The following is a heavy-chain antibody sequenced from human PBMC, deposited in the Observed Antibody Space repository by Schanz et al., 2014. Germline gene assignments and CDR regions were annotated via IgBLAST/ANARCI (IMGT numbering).Heavy chain of an antibody. CDR1: GFKFTDYA. CDR2: IYSSGST. CDR3: ARAQVVIRLYYGVDV. D-gene: IGHD3-22*01. Sequence: VQLVESGGGVVQPGRSLRLSCAASGFKFTDYAMTWVRQAPGKGLEWVSNIYSSGSTYYADSVRGRFTISRDNSMNTVYLQMNSLRSDDAAVYYCARAQVVIRLYYGVDVWGRGTTVTGSS. V-gene: IGHV3-66*02. J-gene: IGHJ6*04.